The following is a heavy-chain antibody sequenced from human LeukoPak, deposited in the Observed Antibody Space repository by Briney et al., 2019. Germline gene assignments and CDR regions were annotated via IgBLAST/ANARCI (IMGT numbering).Heavy chain of an antibody. V-gene: IGHV5-51*01. CDR1: GYSFSNSW. CDR3: AGEIALAGTGGAFDM. Sequence: GESLKISCKGSGYSFSNSWIGWVRQMPGKGLEWMGIIYPADSNTRYRPSFQGPVTISAGKSISTAYLQWSSLKASDTAIYYCAGEIALAGTGGAFDMWGQRTMVTVSS. CDR2: IYPADSNT. D-gene: IGHD6-19*01. J-gene: IGHJ3*02.